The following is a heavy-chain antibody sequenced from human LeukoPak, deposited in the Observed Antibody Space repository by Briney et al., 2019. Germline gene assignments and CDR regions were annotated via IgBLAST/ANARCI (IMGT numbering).Heavy chain of an antibody. D-gene: IGHD3-22*01. Sequence: PGGSLRLSCAAPGFNFDDYAMHWVRQAPGKGLEWVSGISWNSGSIGYADSVKGRFTISRDNAKNSLYLQMNSLRAEDTALYYCAKGMGEHYYDSSGLFDYWGQGTLVTVSS. V-gene: IGHV3-9*01. CDR2: ISWNSGSI. J-gene: IGHJ4*02. CDR1: GFNFDDYA. CDR3: AKGMGEHYYDSSGLFDY.